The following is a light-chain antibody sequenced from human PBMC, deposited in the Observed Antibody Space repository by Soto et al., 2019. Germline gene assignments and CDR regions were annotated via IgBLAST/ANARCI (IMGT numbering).Light chain of an antibody. CDR3: MQARQTPRT. V-gene: IGKV2-28*01. CDR1: QSLLHSNGYNY. Sequence: DIVMTQSPLSLPVTPGEPASISCRSSQSLLHSNGYNYLDWYLQKPGQSPQLLIYLGSIWASGVPDRFSGSGSGTDFTLKISRVEAEDVGVYYCMQARQTPRTFGQGTKVEIK. CDR2: LGS. J-gene: IGKJ1*01.